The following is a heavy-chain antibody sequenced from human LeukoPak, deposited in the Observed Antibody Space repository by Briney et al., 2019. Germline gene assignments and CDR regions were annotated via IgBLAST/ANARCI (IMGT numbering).Heavy chain of an antibody. CDR2: MNPNSGNT. Sequence: ASVKVSCKASGYTFTSYDINWVRQATGQGLEWMGWMNPNSGNTGYAQKFQGRVTMTRDMSTSTVYMELSSLRSEDTAVYYCARDRLRIAAAGTGGWYFDLWGRGTLVTVSS. CDR1: GYTFTSYD. D-gene: IGHD6-13*01. CDR3: ARDRLRIAAAGTGGWYFDL. V-gene: IGHV1-8*01. J-gene: IGHJ2*01.